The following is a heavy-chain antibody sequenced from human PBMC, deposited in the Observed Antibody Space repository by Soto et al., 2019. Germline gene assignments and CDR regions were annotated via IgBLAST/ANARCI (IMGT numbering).Heavy chain of an antibody. CDR2: IYSGGST. V-gene: IGHV3-66*01. CDR1: GFTVSSNY. D-gene: IGHD6-13*01. CDR3: GIAAAGDAFDI. J-gene: IGHJ3*02. Sequence: GGSLRLSCAASGFTVSSNYMSWVRQAPGKGLEWVSVIYSGGSTYYADSVKGRFTISRDNSKNTLYLQMNSLRAEDTAVYYCGIAAAGDAFDIWGQGTMVTVSS.